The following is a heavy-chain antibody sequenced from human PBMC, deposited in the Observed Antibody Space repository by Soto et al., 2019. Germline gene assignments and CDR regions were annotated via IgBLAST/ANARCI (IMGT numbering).Heavy chain of an antibody. CDR3: ARHQPTLVRGVRDAFDF. CDR1: GGSISSYY. Sequence: SETLSLTCSVSGGSISSYYWSWIRQPPGKGLEWIAYIYYSGNTKYNPSLQSRVTISEDTSKNQFSLRLSSVTAADTAIYYCARHQPTLVRGVRDAFDFWGPGTMVT. D-gene: IGHD3-10*01. V-gene: IGHV4-59*01. J-gene: IGHJ3*01. CDR2: IYYSGNT.